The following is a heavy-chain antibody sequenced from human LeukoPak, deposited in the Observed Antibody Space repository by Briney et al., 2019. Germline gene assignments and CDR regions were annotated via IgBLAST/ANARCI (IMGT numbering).Heavy chain of an antibody. CDR1: LGSTSRYY. Sequence: ETLSLTCTLSLGSTSRYYWCWIRHPAEKGGEWVWRMYTSGSTNYNPSLKSRVTISVDKSKNEFSLKVSSVTAADTAVYYCARGDPTVTSNWFDPWGQGTLVTVSS. D-gene: IGHD4-17*01. CDR2: MYTSGST. J-gene: IGHJ5*02. V-gene: IGHV4-4*07. CDR3: ARGDPTVTSNWFDP.